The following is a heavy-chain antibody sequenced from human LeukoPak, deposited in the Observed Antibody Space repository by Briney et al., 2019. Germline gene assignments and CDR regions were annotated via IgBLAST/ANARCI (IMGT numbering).Heavy chain of an antibody. CDR3: AKDHYGDYYYYMDV. D-gene: IGHD4-17*01. CDR2: ISWNSGSM. V-gene: IGHV3-9*01. CDR1: GFTFDDYA. J-gene: IGHJ6*03. Sequence: GGSLRLSCAASGFTFDDYAMHWVRQAPGKGLEWVSGISWNSGSMGYADSVKGRFTISRDNAKNSLYLQMNSLRAEDTALYYCAKDHYGDYYYYMDVWGKGTTVTVSS.